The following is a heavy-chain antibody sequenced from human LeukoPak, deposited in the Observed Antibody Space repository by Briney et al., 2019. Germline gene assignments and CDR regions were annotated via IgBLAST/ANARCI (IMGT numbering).Heavy chain of an antibody. D-gene: IGHD4-17*01. CDR3: ARSIYGAQAQ. V-gene: IGHV3-74*01. J-gene: IGHJ4*02. CDR1: GFTFSSYW. Sequence: GGSLRLSCAASGFTFSSYWMHWVRQAPGKGLVWVSRINRDGSSTSYADSVKGRFTISRDNAKNTLYLQMNCLRAEDTAVYYCARSIYGAQAQWGQGTLVTVSS. CDR2: INRDGSST.